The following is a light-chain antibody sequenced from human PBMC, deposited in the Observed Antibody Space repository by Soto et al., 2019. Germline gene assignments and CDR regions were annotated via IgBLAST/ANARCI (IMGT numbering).Light chain of an antibody. Sequence: IQMTQSPSTLSASVGDRVTITCRASQTISSWLAWYQQKPGKAPKLLIYKASTLKSGVPSRFSGSGSGTDFTLTISSLQPEDFATYYCQQANSFPVFGGGTKVDIK. CDR2: KAS. J-gene: IGKJ4*01. CDR3: QQANSFPV. CDR1: QTISSW. V-gene: IGKV1-5*03.